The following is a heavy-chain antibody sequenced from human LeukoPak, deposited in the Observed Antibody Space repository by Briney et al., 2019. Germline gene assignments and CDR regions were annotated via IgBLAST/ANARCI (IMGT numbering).Heavy chain of an antibody. CDR2: IYYSGST. CDR1: GGPISSYY. V-gene: IGHV4-59*01. CDR3: ASYYQQIDY. D-gene: IGHD2-2*01. J-gene: IGHJ4*02. Sequence: PSETLSLTCTVSGGPISSYYWSWIRQPPGKGLESIGYIYYSGSTNYNPSLKSRVPISVDTSKNQFSLKLSSVTAADTAVYYCASYYQQIDYWGQGTLVTVSS.